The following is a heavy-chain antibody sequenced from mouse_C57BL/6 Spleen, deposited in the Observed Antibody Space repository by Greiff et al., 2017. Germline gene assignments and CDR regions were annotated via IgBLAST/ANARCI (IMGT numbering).Heavy chain of an antibody. CDR3: ARSNYYGSSYVVEYFDY. D-gene: IGHD1-1*01. CDR2: IDPSDSYT. V-gene: IGHV1-59*01. Sequence: QVQLQQPGAELVRPGTSVKLSCKASGYTFTSYWMHWVKQRPGQGLEWIGVIDPSDSYTNYNQKFKGKATLTVDTSSSTAYMQLSSLTSEDSAVYYCARSNYYGSSYVVEYFDYWGQGTTLTVSS. J-gene: IGHJ2*01. CDR1: GYTFTSYW.